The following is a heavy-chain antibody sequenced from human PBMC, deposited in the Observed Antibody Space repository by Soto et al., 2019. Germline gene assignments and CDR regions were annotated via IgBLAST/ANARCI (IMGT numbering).Heavy chain of an antibody. J-gene: IGHJ1*01. CDR1: GFPFSTFA. CDR3: VRDTADDCRSDTCYVPLQH. V-gene: IGHV3-30*04. Sequence: QVQLVDSGGGVVQPGRSLRLSCAASGFPFSTFAIHWVRQAPGKGLEWVAAISANEYNQFYGHSVKGRFIISRDNSWNTVDLQMNSVRVEDTALYYCVRDTADDCRSDTCYVPLQHWGQGTLVTVSS. CDR2: ISANEYNQ. D-gene: IGHD2-2*01.